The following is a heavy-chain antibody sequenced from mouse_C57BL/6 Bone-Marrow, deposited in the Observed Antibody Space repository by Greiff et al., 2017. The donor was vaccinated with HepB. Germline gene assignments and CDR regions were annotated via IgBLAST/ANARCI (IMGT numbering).Heavy chain of an antibody. CDR1: GFTFSDYG. J-gene: IGHJ2*01. CDR3: ARAIQLRSPLDY. CDR2: ISSGSSTI. Sequence: DVHLVESGGGLVKPGGSLKLSCAASGFTFSDYGMHWVRQAPEKGLEWVAYISSGSSTIYYADTVKGRFTISRDNAKNTPFLQMTSLRSEDTAMYYCARAIQLRSPLDYWGQGTTLTVSS. V-gene: IGHV5-17*01. D-gene: IGHD1-1*01.